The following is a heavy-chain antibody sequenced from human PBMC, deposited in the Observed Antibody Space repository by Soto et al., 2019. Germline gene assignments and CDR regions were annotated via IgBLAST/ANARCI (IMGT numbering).Heavy chain of an antibody. J-gene: IGHJ4*02. D-gene: IGHD2-15*01. CDR1: GGTFSSYT. V-gene: IGHV1-69*02. Sequence: QVQLVQSGAEVKKPGSSVKVSCKASGGTFSSYTISWVRQAPGQGLEWMGSIIPILGIANYAQKFQGRVTITADKSTSTAYMELSSLRSEDTVVYYCARAFYCSGGSCPIDYWGQGTLVTVSS. CDR3: ARAFYCSGGSCPIDY. CDR2: IIPILGIA.